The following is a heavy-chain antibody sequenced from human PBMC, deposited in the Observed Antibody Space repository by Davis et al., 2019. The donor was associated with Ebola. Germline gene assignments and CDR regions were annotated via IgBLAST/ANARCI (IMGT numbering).Heavy chain of an antibody. CDR2: INPSSGST. CDR3: ARDDYGDHY. CDR1: GYTFTSYY. D-gene: IGHD4-17*01. Sequence: ASVKVSCKASGYTFTSYYMHWVRQAPGQGLEWMGIINPSSGSTSYAEKFQGRVTMTRDTSTSTAYMELSSLRSEDTAVYYCARDDYGDHYWGQGTLVTVSS. V-gene: IGHV1-46*01. J-gene: IGHJ4*02.